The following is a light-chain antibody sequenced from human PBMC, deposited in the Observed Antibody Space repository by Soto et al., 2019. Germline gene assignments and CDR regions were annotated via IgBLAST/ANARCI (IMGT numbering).Light chain of an antibody. J-gene: IGKJ4*01. CDR3: QEYNGNSGLT. V-gene: IGKV1-5*03. CDR1: QNIRSW. Sequence: DIQMTQSPSTLSASVGDRVTITCRASQNIRSWLAWYQQKPGKAPELLIYSASGLESGVPSRFSGSGFGTEFTLTISSLQPDDFATYYCQEYNGNSGLTFGGGTKVKIK. CDR2: SAS.